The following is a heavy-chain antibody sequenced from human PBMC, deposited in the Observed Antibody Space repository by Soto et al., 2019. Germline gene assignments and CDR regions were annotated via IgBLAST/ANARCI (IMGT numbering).Heavy chain of an antibody. V-gene: IGHV3-30-3*01. CDR2: ISYDESNK. D-gene: IGHD2-15*01. CDR1: GFTFSSYA. Sequence: GGSLRLSCAASGFTFSSYAMHLVRQAPGKGLEWVAVISYDESNKYYADSVKGRFTISRDNSKNTLYLQMNSLRAEDTAVYYCARDDLVVVAATPGTNGMDVWGQGTTVTVSS. CDR3: ARDDLVVVAATPGTNGMDV. J-gene: IGHJ6*02.